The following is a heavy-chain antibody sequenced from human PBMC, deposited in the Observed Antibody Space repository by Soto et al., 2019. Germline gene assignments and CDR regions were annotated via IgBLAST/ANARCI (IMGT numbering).Heavy chain of an antibody. Sequence: GASVKVSCKASGYTFTSYDINWVRQATGQGLEWMGWMNPNSGNTGYAQKFQGRVTMTRNTSISTAYMELSSLRSEDTAVYYCATPPPDCISTSCHQNFDYWGQGTLVTVSS. J-gene: IGHJ4*02. CDR2: MNPNSGNT. D-gene: IGHD2-2*01. CDR3: ATPPPDCISTSCHQNFDY. V-gene: IGHV1-8*01. CDR1: GYTFTSYD.